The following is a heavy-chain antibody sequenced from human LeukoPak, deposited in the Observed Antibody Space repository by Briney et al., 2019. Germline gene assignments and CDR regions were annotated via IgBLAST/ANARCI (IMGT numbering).Heavy chain of an antibody. Sequence: VAAAKALCNAFCDDFTSDYICRGRHAPGEGGVGRGINNHSGGSTSYAQKFQGRVTMPRDMSTSTVYMELSSLRSEDTAVYYCARDRGIVGANRAYDSWGQGTLVTVSS. CDR2: NNHSGGST. J-gene: IGHJ5*01. V-gene: IGHV1-46*01. D-gene: IGHD1-26*01. CDR3: ARDRGIVGANRAYDS. CDR1: CDDFTSDY.